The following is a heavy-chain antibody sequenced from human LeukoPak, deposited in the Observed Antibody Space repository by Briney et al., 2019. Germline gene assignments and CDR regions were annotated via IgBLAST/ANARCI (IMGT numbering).Heavy chain of an antibody. D-gene: IGHD2-15*01. CDR2: INHSGST. CDR3: ARRLLTNYYYYYYYMDV. V-gene: IGHV4-34*01. J-gene: IGHJ6*03. Sequence: SETLSLTCAVYGGSFSGYYWSWIRQPPGKGLEWIGEINHSGSTNYNPSLKSRVTISVDTSKNQLSLKLSSVTAADTAVYYCARRLLTNYYYYYYYMDVWGKGTTVTVSS. CDR1: GGSFSGYY.